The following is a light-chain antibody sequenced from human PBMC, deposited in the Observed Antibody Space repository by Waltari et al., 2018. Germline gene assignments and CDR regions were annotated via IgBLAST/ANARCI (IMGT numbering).Light chain of an antibody. CDR1: SSDIGTYNY. J-gene: IGLJ3*02. Sequence: QSALTQPASVSGSPGQSITISCTGTSSDIGTYNYISWYQQHPGKAPKLMIYDVNKRPSGVSNRFSGSKSGNTASLTFSGLQAEDEADYYCSSYTTRSTWVFGGGTKLTVL. CDR2: DVN. V-gene: IGLV2-14*03. CDR3: SSYTTRSTWV.